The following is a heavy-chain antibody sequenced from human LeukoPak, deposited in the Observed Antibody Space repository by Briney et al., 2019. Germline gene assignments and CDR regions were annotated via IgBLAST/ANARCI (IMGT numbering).Heavy chain of an antibody. CDR3: ASGGYSYGFGPDENYYYMDV. V-gene: IGHV4-39*07. CDR2: IYYSGST. Sequence: SETLSLTCTVSGGSISSSSYYWGWIRQPPGKGLEWIGSIYYSGSTYYNPSLKSRVTISVDTSKNQFSLKLSSVTAADTAVYYCASGGYSYGFGPDENYYYMDVWGKGTTVTVSS. J-gene: IGHJ6*03. CDR1: GGSISSSSYY. D-gene: IGHD5-18*01.